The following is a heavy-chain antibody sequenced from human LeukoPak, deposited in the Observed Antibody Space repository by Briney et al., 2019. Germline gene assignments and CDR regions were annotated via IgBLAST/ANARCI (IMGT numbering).Heavy chain of an antibody. V-gene: IGHV3-66*01. CDR3: ARGGIAARPLDY. D-gene: IGHD6-6*01. Sequence: GGSLRLSCAASGFTVSSNYMGWVRQAPGKGLEWVSVIYSGGSTYYADSVKGRFTISRDNSKNTLYLQMNSLRAEDTAVYYCARGGIAARPLDYWGQGTLVTVSS. CDR2: IYSGGST. J-gene: IGHJ4*02. CDR1: GFTVSSNY.